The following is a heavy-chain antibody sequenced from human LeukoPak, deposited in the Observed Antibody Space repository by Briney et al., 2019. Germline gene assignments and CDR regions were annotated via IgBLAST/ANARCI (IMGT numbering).Heavy chain of an antibody. D-gene: IGHD2-21*02. J-gene: IGHJ4*02. CDR3: ASFLAYCGGDCYSDFDY. Sequence: PGRSLRLSCAASGFTFGSYAMHWVRQAPGKGLEWVAVISYDGSNKYYADSVKGRFTISRDNSKNTLYLQMNSLRAEDTAVYYCASFLAYCGGDCYSDFDYWGQGTLVTVSS. CDR1: GFTFGSYA. V-gene: IGHV3-30-3*01. CDR2: ISYDGSNK.